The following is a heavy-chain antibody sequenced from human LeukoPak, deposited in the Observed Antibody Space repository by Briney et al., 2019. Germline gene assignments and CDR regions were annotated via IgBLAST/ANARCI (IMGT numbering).Heavy chain of an antibody. CDR1: GFTFSSYG. V-gene: IGHV3-30*18. CDR3: AKAVYSSGWTQDY. CDR2: ISYDGSNK. D-gene: IGHD6-19*01. J-gene: IGHJ4*02. Sequence: SGRSLRLSCAASGFTFSSYGMHWVRQAPGKGLEWVAVISYDGSNKYYADSVKGRFTISRDNSKNTLYLQMNSLRAEDTAVYYCAKAVYSSGWTQDYWGQGTLVTVSS.